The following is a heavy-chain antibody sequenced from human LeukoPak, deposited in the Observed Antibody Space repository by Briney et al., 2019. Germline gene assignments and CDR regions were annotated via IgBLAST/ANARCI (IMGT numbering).Heavy chain of an antibody. J-gene: IGHJ4*02. CDR1: GFTFSGYA. CDR2: ISGSGGST. CDR3: AKRSYHAYDILTGYRSPLFDY. Sequence: QPGGSLRLSCAASGFTFSGYAMSWVRQAPGKGLEWVSAISGSGGSTYYADSVKGRFTISRDNSKNTLYLQMNSLRAEDTAVYYCAKRSYHAYDILTGYRSPLFDYWGQGTLVTVSS. V-gene: IGHV3-23*01. D-gene: IGHD3-9*01.